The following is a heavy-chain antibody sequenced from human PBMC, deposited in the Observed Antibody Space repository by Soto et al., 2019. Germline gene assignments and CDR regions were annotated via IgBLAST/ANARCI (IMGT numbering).Heavy chain of an antibody. D-gene: IGHD5-18*01. CDR1: GFTFSIYA. CDR2: ITNNGDTT. J-gene: IGHJ3*01. Sequence: EKQLVESGGALAQPGGSLRLSCVGSGFTFSIYALTWVRQAPGKGLEWVSLITNNGDTTFFGDSVKGRFSISRDNSKNTLYLQLENLRAEDKAVYYCVMSAGYGGAFDVWGQGTMVAVSS. V-gene: IGHV3-23*04. CDR3: VMSAGYGGAFDV.